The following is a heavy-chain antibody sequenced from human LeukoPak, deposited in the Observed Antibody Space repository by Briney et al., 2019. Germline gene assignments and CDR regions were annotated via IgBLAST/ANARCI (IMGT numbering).Heavy chain of an antibody. CDR2: ISGSGGST. CDR1: GFTFSSYA. CDR3: AKGLGDYIDYFNY. D-gene: IGHD4-17*01. J-gene: IGHJ4*02. V-gene: IGHV3-23*01. Sequence: GGSLRLSCAASGFTFSSYAMSWVRQAPGKGLEWVSAISGSGGSTYYADSVKGRFTISRDNSKNTLYLQMNSLRAEGTAVYYCAKGLGDYIDYFNYWGQGALVTVSS.